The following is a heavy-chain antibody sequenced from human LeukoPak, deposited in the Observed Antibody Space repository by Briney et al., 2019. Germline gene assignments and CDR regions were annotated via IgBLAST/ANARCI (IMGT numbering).Heavy chain of an antibody. V-gene: IGHV3-23*01. J-gene: IGHJ5*02. CDR1: GFTFSSYA. D-gene: IGHD3-3*01. CDR3: AKDRITTFGVVIPEGNWFDP. Sequence: GGSLRLSCAASGFTFSSYAMSWVRQAPGKGLEWVSAISGSGGSTYYADSVKGRFTISRDNSKNTLYLQMNSLRAEDTAVYYCAKDRITTFGVVIPEGNWFDPWGQGTLVTVSS. CDR2: ISGSGGST.